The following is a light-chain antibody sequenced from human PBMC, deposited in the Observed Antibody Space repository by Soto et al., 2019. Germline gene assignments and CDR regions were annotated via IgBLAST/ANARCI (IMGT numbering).Light chain of an antibody. CDR1: SSDVGGYNY. V-gene: IGLV2-14*01. CDR2: DVS. Sequence: QSALTQPAYVSGSRGQSITISCTGTSSDVGGYNYVSWYQQHPGKAPKLMIYDVSNRPSGVSNRFSGSKSGNTASLTISGLQAEDEADYYCSSYTTSSTLIFGGGTKLTDL. J-gene: IGLJ2*01. CDR3: SSYTTSSTLI.